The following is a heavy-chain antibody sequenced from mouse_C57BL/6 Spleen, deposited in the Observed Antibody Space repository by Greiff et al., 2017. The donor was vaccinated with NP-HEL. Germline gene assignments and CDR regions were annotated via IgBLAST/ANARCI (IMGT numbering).Heavy chain of an antibody. CDR3: ARRLRV. D-gene: IGHD2-4*01. V-gene: IGHV1-39*01. Sequence: QQSGLELVKPGASVNISCKLFGYSSPDYNMKWVKQSNGKSLEWIGVINHNYGITSYNQKFKGKATLTVDQSSSTAYMQLNSLTSEDSAVYDCARRLRVWGTGTTVTVSS. CDR1: GYSSPDYN. J-gene: IGHJ1*03. CDR2: INHNYGIT.